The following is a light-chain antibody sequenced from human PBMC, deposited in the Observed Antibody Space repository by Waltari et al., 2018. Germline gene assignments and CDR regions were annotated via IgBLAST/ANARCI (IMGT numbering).Light chain of an antibody. CDR2: DVS. CDR1: SSDVGGYNY. Sequence: QSALTQPASVSGSPGQSITISCTGTSSDVGGYNYVSWYQQHPGRAPKVMISDVSNRPSGVSNRCSGSKSGNTASLTISGLQAEDEADYYCSSFTGSSTLVFGGGTKLTVL. V-gene: IGLV2-14*03. J-gene: IGLJ2*01. CDR3: SSFTGSSTLV.